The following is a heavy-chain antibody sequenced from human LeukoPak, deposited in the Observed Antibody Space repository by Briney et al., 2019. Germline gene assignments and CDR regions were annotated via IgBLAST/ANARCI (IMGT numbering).Heavy chain of an antibody. CDR2: NFPDGSDT. V-gene: IGHV5-51*01. CDR1: GYSFTSYW. D-gene: IGHD2-2*01. CDR3: ARLGPLPYQLPGGTSNRFDY. J-gene: IGHJ4*02. Sequence: EALKIPCKGSGYSFTSYWIGWVLQQPGEGREGRGGNFPDGSDTSYSPSFQGQVTISADKSISTAYLQWSSLKASDTAMYYCARLGPLPYQLPGGTSNRFDYWGQGTLVTVSS.